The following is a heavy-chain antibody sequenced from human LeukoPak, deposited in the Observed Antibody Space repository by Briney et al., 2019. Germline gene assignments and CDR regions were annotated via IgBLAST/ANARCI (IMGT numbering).Heavy chain of an antibody. CDR3: ARDQYCTSTGWYPYLHF. CDR2: ISATSIVT. Sequence: VTVKLSCKASGYTFIGYYIHWVRQAPGQGLEWMGSISATSIVTNSTEKFQGRVTMTRDTSISTAYMQLSSLRSDDTAVYYCARDQYCTSTGWYPYLHFWGQGTLVT. D-gene: IGHD2-2*01. J-gene: IGHJ4*02. CDR1: GYTFIGYY. V-gene: IGHV1-2*02.